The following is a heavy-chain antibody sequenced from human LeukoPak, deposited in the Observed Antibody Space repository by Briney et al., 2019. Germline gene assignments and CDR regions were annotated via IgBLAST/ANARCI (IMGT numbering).Heavy chain of an antibody. CDR1: GFTFSIFA. CDR3: AKVPHYGGNSPYFDS. D-gene: IGHD4-23*01. Sequence: SGFTFSIFAMSWVRQAPGWGREWVSAISGSGDSAYFADSVKGRVSISRDNSRNTLYLQMSSLRAEDTAVYYCAKVPHYGGNSPYFDSWGQGTLVTVSS. CDR2: ISGSGDSA. J-gene: IGHJ4*02. V-gene: IGHV3-23*01.